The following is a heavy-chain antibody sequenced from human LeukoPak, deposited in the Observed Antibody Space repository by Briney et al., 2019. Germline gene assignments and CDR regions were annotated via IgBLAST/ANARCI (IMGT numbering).Heavy chain of an antibody. CDR3: ARDIGSNWFDP. V-gene: IGHV3-53*04. CDR2: IYSGGST. CDR1: GLIFSDNY. J-gene: IGHJ5*02. Sequence: GGSLSLSCPAPGLIFSDNYMTWFRQAPGKGWEWVSVIYSGGSTYYADSVKGRFTISRHNSKNTLYLQMNSLRAEDTAVYYCARDIGSNWFDPWSQGTLVTVSS. D-gene: IGHD2-15*01.